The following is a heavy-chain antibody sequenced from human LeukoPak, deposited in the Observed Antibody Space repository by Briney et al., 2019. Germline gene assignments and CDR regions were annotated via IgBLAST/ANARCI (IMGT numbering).Heavy chain of an antibody. J-gene: IGHJ1*01. CDR2: IYYSGRT. V-gene: IGHV4-39*01. CDR3: ARRRYYDGSGYLE. CDR1: GDSVSRSDSY. Sequence: SETLSLTXSVSGDSVSRSDSYWDWIRQPPGKGLEWIGTIYYSGRTYYSPSLKSRVTMSVDPSNNQFSLNLRSVTAADTAVYYCARRRYYDGSGYLEWGQGALLSVSS. D-gene: IGHD3-22*01.